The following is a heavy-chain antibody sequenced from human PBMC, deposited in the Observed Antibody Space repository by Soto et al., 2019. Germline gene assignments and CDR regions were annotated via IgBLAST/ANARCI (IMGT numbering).Heavy chain of an antibody. D-gene: IGHD6-6*01. Sequence: TLSLTCAVYGGSFSGYYWSWIRQPPGKGLEWIGEINHSGSTNYNPSLKSRVTISVDTSKNQFSLKLSSVTAADTAVYYCARDRSYSSSSRPFDYWGQGTLVTVSS. V-gene: IGHV4-34*01. CDR2: INHSGST. J-gene: IGHJ4*02. CDR1: GGSFSGYY. CDR3: ARDRSYSSSSRPFDY.